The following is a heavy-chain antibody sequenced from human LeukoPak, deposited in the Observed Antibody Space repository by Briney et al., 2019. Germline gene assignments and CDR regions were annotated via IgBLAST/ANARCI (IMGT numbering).Heavy chain of an antibody. V-gene: IGHV1-46*01. CDR1: GYTFTSYY. J-gene: IGHJ4*02. CDR3: ARDHGYYDSSGYEGY. CDR2: INPSGGST. D-gene: IGHD3-22*01. Sequence: ASAEVSCKASGYTFTSYYMHWVRQAPGQGLEWMGIINPSGGSTSYAQKFQGRVTMTRDTSTSTVYMELSSLRSEDTAVYYCARDHGYYDSSGYEGYWGQGTLVTVSS.